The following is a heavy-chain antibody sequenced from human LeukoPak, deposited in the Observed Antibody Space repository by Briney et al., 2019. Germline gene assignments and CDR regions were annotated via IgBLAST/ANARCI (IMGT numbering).Heavy chain of an antibody. J-gene: IGHJ4*02. V-gene: IGHV1-2*02. CDR1: GYTFTGYY. D-gene: IGHD2-15*01. CDR3: ARDRGCSGGSCYSLD. Sequence: ASVKVSCKASGYTFTGYYLHWVRQAPGQGLEWMGWIHPNSGDTKFAQKYQGRVTMTRDTSINTSSMELSSLKPDDTAVYYCARDRGCSGGSCYSLDWGQGTLVTVSS. CDR2: IHPNSGDT.